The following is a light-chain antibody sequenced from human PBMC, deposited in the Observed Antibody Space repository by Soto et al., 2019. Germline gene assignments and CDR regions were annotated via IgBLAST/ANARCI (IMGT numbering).Light chain of an antibody. Sequence: EIVMTQSPATLSVSPGESAALSCRASQSVSSNLAWYQQKPGQPPRLLISGASTRDTGIPARFSGSGSGTEFTLTISSLQSEDFEVYHCQQYHDWPLTFGGGTKVDIK. CDR3: QQYHDWPLT. J-gene: IGKJ4*01. CDR1: QSVSSN. CDR2: GAS. V-gene: IGKV3-15*01.